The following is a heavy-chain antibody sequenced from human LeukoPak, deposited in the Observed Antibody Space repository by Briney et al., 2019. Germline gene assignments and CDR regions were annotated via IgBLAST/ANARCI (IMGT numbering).Heavy chain of an antibody. D-gene: IGHD3-10*01. CDR2: IKQDGSEK. Sequence: PGGSLRLSCVASGFTFSSYWMSWVRQAPGKGLEWVADIKQDGSEKYYVDSIKGRFTISRDNAKNSLYLQMNSLRAEDTAVYYCVRGYYYGSGSYLGYWGQGTLVTVSS. CDR3: VRGYYYGSGSYLGY. V-gene: IGHV3-7*03. J-gene: IGHJ4*02. CDR1: GFTFSSYW.